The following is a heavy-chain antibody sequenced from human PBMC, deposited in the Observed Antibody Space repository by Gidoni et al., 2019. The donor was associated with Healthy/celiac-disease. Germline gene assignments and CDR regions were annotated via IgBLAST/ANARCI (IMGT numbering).Heavy chain of an antibody. J-gene: IGHJ3*02. CDR1: GFTFSSYA. V-gene: IGHV3-30*04. Sequence: QVQLVESGGGVVQPGRSLRLSCAASGFTFSSYAMHWVRQAPGKGLEWVAVISYDGSNEYYADSVKGRFTISRDNSKNTLYLQMNSLRAEDTAVYYCAREAAYSSGWYSSHAFDIWGQGTMVTVSS. CDR3: AREAAYSSGWYSSHAFDI. D-gene: IGHD6-19*01. CDR2: ISYDGSNE.